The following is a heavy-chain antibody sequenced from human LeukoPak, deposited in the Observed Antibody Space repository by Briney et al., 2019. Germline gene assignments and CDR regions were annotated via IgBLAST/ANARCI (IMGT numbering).Heavy chain of an antibody. Sequence: ASVKVSCKASGYTFTSYAMHWVRQAPGQRLEWMGWINAGNGNTKYSQKFQGRVTITRDTSASTAYMELSSLRSEDTAVYYCASDALWDYDSSGYYYAYWGQGTLVTVSS. CDR1: GYTFTSYA. J-gene: IGHJ4*02. CDR2: INAGNGNT. V-gene: IGHV1-3*01. CDR3: ASDALWDYDSSGYYYAY. D-gene: IGHD3-22*01.